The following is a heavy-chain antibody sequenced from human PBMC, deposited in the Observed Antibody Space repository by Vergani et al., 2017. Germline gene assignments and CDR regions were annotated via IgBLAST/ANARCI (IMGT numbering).Heavy chain of an antibody. D-gene: IGHD3-10*01. CDR3: ARDYLSVPDSLCEY. V-gene: IGHV7-4-1*02. CDR1: GYTFTDYA. Sequence: QVQLVQSGSELKKPGASVKVSCEASGYTFTDYAMTWVRQAPGQGLEWMGWINTNTGNPTYAQGFTGRFVLSLDTSVSTAYLQINSLKAEDTAVYYCARDYLSVPDSLCEYWGQGTLVTISS. J-gene: IGHJ4*02. CDR2: INTNTGNP.